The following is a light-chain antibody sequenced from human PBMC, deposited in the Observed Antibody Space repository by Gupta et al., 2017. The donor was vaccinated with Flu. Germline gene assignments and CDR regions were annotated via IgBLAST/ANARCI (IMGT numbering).Light chain of an antibody. CDR1: YSNIETNY. CDR2: RNI. Sequence: HSVLTQPPSASAPPGQRVTISCSGGYSNIETNYVSWFQHHPGTAPKLLIYRNILRPSGVPDRFSGSTYGTSAALSISGLLAEDEADYYCGTWYDTRNNWVFGGGTRLTVL. CDR3: GTWYDTRNNWV. V-gene: IGLV1-47*01. J-gene: IGLJ3*02.